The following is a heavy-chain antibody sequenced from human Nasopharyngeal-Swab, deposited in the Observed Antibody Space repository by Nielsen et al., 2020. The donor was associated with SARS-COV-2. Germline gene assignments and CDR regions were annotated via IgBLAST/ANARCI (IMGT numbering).Heavy chain of an antibody. CDR3: GRPHSSSHYVVDY. Sequence: GESLKISCAASGFTSNNYWMHWVRQVPGRGLMWVSRINNDGSITNYADSVKGRFTISRDDAKNTVYLQMNSLRADDTAVYYCGRPHSSSHYVVDYWGQGTLVTVSS. D-gene: IGHD1-26*01. CDR1: GFTSNNYW. CDR2: INNDGSIT. J-gene: IGHJ4*02. V-gene: IGHV3-74*01.